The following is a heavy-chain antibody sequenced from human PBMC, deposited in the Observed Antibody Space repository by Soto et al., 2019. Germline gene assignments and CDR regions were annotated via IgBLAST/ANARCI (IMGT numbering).Heavy chain of an antibody. CDR3: ARALWEVGYYYGMDV. D-gene: IGHD1-26*01. CDR1: GFSVSANY. CDR2: IYTAGST. V-gene: IGHV3-66*01. Sequence: EVQLVESGGGLVQPGGSLRLSCAASGFSVSANYMTWVRQAPGKGLEWVSVIYTAGSTYYADSVMGRFTISRDHSKNTLYLQMNSVRDEDTAVYYCARALWEVGYYYGMDVWGQGNTVTVSS. J-gene: IGHJ6*02.